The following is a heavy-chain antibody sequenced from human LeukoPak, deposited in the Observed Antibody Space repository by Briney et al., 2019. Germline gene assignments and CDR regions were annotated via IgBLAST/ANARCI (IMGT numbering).Heavy chain of an antibody. J-gene: IGHJ3*02. Sequence: SETLSLTCAVYGGSFSGYYWSWIRQPPGKGLEWIGYIYHSGSTYYNPSLKSRVTISVDRSKNQFSLKLSSVTAADTAVYYCASRVPGAFDIWGQGTMVTVSS. CDR2: IYHSGST. CDR3: ASRVPGAFDI. D-gene: IGHD3-10*01. CDR1: GGSFSGYY. V-gene: IGHV4-34*01.